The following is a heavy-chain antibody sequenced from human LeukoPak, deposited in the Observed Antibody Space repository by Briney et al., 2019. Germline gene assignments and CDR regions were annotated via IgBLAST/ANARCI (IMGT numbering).Heavy chain of an antibody. J-gene: IGHJ3*02. Sequence: SETLSLTCTGSGASTSHFYWNWIRQPPGKGLEWIGYMHNSGSSKHSPSLKSRVTISIDTSKNQFSLQLTSVTAADTAIYYSARSVEWLRNAFDIWGQGTMVSVSS. V-gene: IGHV4-59*01. CDR3: ARSVEWLRNAFDI. CDR2: MHNSGSS. CDR1: GASTSHFY. D-gene: IGHD5-12*01.